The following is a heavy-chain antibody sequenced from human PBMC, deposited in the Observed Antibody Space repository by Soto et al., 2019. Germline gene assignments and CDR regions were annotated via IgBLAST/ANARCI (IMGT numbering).Heavy chain of an antibody. CDR2: IDVLDGA. Sequence: GGSLRLSCVVSGLSLNNYAIAWVRHAPGKGLEFVSTIDVLDGAWYSDSVRGRLAVSRDVSRNTVYLQMSSLRVEDTAIYFCSDWRAGGPVNLDHWGPGTRVTVSS. J-gene: IGHJ4*02. V-gene: IGHV3-23*01. CDR1: GLSLNNYA. CDR3: SDWRAGGPVNLDH. D-gene: IGHD2-15*01.